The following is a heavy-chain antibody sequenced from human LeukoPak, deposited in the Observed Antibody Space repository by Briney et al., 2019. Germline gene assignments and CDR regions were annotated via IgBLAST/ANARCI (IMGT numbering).Heavy chain of an antibody. D-gene: IGHD4-17*01. CDR1: GYTFTSYY. Sequence: GASVKVSCKASGYTFTSYYLHWVRQAPGQGLEWMGLINPSTIYAQKFQGRVTMTRDMSTSTVYMELSSLRSDDTAVYYCAKDLTYGDYAGGDGFDIWGQGTMVTVSS. J-gene: IGHJ3*02. CDR3: AKDLTYGDYAGGDGFDI. V-gene: IGHV1-46*01. CDR2: INPST.